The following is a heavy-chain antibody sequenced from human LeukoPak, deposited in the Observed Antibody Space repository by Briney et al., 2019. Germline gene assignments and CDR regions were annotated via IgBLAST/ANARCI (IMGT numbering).Heavy chain of an antibody. J-gene: IGHJ4*02. D-gene: IGHD5-24*01. V-gene: IGHV1-3*01. CDR2: INAGNGNT. CDR1: GYIFTSYA. CDR3: ARGLMARYFDY. Sequence: ASVKVSCKASGYIFTSYAMHWVRQAPGQRLEWMGWINAGNGNTKYSQKFQGRVTITRDTSASTAYMELSSLRSEDTAVYYCARGLMARYFDYWGQGTLVTVSS.